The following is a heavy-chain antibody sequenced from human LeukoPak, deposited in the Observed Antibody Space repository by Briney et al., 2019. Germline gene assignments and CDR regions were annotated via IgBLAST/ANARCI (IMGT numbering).Heavy chain of an antibody. J-gene: IGHJ2*01. CDR2: IYYSGST. Sequence: SQTLSHTCTVSGGSISSGGYYWSWIRQHAGKGLEWIGYIYYSGSTYYNPSLKSRVTISVYTSKNQFSLKLSSVTAADTAVYYCARSSPIVVVTAIIRTNWYFDLWGRGTLVTVSS. CDR1: GGSISSGGYY. CDR3: ARSSPIVVVTAIIRTNWYFDL. D-gene: IGHD2-21*02. V-gene: IGHV4-31*03.